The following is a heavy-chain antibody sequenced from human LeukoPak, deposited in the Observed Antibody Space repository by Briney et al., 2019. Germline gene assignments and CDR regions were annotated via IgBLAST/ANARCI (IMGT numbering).Heavy chain of an antibody. Sequence: GGSLRLSCAAYGLSFGAHAMHWVRQAPGMGLEWVSGVGGGGQRTHYADSVKGRFTISRDKSKNPLYLQMNSLRAEDTAVYYCAKDRGYYVDTGTINFWGQGTLVTVSS. D-gene: IGHD2-15*01. J-gene: IGHJ4*02. CDR1: GLSFGAHA. V-gene: IGHV3-23*01. CDR2: VGGGGQRT. CDR3: AKDRGYYVDTGTINF.